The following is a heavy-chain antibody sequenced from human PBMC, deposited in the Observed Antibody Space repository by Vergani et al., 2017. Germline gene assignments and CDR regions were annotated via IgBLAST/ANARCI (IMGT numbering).Heavy chain of an antibody. CDR3: ARVEADYAGYYYGMDV. CDR2: INHSGST. J-gene: IGHJ6*02. D-gene: IGHD4-17*01. Sequence: QVQLQQWGAGLLKPSETLSLTCAVYGGSFSGYYWSWIRQPPGKGLEWIGEINHSGSTNYNPSLKSRVTISVDTSKNQFSLKLSSVTAADTAVYYCARVEADYAGYYYGMDVWGRGTTVTVSS. CDR1: GGSFSGYY. V-gene: IGHV4-34*01.